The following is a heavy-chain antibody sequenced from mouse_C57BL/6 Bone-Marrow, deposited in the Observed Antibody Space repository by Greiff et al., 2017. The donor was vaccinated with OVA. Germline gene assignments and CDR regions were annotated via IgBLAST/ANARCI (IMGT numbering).Heavy chain of an antibody. J-gene: IGHJ1*03. V-gene: IGHV1-69*01. CDR1: GYTFTSYW. Sequence: QVQLQQPGAELVMPGASVKLSCKASGYTFTSYWMHWVKQRPGQGLEWIGEIDPSDSYTNYNQKFKGKSTLTVDKSSSTAYMQLSSLTSEDSAVYYCARLLIYYYGSFYWYFDVWGTGTTVTVSS. CDR3: ARLLIYYYGSFYWYFDV. D-gene: IGHD1-1*01. CDR2: IDPSDSYT.